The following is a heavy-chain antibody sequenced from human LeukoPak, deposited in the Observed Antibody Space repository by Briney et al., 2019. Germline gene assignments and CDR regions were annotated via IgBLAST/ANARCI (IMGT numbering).Heavy chain of an antibody. CDR1: SGSLSGYY. D-gene: IGHD2-15*01. J-gene: IGHJ4*02. CDR3: VRGRYCSGGSCILDY. CDR2: INHGGTT. Sequence: SETLSPTCAVYSGSLSGYYWSWIRQPPGKGLEWIGEINHGGTTNYNPSLKSRVTISLDTSNNQFSLKLSSVTAADTAVYYCVRGRYCSGGSCILDYWGQGTLVTVSS. V-gene: IGHV4-34*01.